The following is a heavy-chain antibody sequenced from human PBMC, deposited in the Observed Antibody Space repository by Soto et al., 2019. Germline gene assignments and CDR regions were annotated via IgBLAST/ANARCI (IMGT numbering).Heavy chain of an antibody. Sequence: ASVKVSCKASGYTFTSYYMHWVRQAPGQGLEWMGLINPSGGSTSYAQKFQGRVTMTRDTSTSTVYMELSSLRSEDTAVYYCARIYVSDIAVAGTLGYWGQGTLVTVSS. D-gene: IGHD6-19*01. J-gene: IGHJ4*02. CDR2: INPSGGST. CDR3: ARIYVSDIAVAGTLGY. V-gene: IGHV1-46*01. CDR1: GYTFTSYY.